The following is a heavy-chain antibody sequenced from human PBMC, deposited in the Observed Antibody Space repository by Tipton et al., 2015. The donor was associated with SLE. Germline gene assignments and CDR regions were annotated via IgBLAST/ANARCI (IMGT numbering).Heavy chain of an antibody. CDR2: ISWNSGST. D-gene: IGHD3-16*01. V-gene: IGHV3-9*01. Sequence: SLRLSCAASGFTFDDYAMRWVRQAPGKGLEWVSGISWNSGSTGYADSVKGRFTISRDNAKNSLYLQMNSLRAEDTALYYCAKGHWARASFDAFDVWGDETMVTVSS. J-gene: IGHJ3*01. CDR3: AKGHWARASFDAFDV. CDR1: GFTFDDYA.